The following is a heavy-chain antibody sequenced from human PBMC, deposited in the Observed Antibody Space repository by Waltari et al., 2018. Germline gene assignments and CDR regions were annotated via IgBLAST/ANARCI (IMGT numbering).Heavy chain of an antibody. V-gene: IGHV4-38-2*01. CDR1: GYSISSGYY. CDR2: IYHSGST. D-gene: IGHD2-2*01. CDR3: ARGVVVPAASSSLFDY. J-gene: IGHJ4*02. Sequence: QVQLQESGPGLVKPSETLSLTCAVSGYSISSGYYWGWIRQPPGKGLEWIGSIYHSGSTYYNPSLKIRVTISVDTSKNQFSLKLSSVTAADTAVYYCARGVVVPAASSSLFDYWGQGTLVTVSS.